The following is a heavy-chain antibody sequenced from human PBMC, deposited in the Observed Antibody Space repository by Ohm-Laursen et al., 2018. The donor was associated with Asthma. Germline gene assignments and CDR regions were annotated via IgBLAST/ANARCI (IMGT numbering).Heavy chain of an antibody. CDR2: INPNSGGT. V-gene: IGHV1-2*06. J-gene: IGHJ6*02. CDR3: ARDLAARPIYYYYGMDV. Sequence: ASVKVSCKTSGYTFTGYYMHWVRQAPGQGLEWMGRINPNSGGTNYAQKFQGRVTMTRDTSISTAYMELSRLRSDDTAVYYCARDLAARPIYYYYGMDVWGQGTTVTVSS. D-gene: IGHD6-6*01. CDR1: GYTFTGYY.